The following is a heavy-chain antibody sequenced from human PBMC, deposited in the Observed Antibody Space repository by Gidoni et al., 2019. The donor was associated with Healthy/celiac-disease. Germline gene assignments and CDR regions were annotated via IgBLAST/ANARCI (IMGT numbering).Heavy chain of an antibody. CDR3: ARDRANSATFGHDYSWFDP. V-gene: IGHV1-69*01. CDR1: GGTFSSYA. D-gene: IGHD3-16*01. Sequence: QVQLVQSGAEVKKPGSSVKVSCKASGGTFSSYAISWVRQAPGQGLEWMGGIIPIFGTANYAQKFQGRVTITADESTSTAYMELSSLRSEDTAVYYWARDRANSATFGHDYSWFDPWGQGTLVTVSS. CDR2: IIPIFGTA. J-gene: IGHJ5*02.